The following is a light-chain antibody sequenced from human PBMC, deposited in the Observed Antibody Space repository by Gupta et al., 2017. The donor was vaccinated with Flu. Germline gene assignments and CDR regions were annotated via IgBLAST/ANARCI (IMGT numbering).Light chain of an antibody. CDR3: SAWDDSLNGHYV. Sequence: QSVLTQPPPASAAPGQRVTISCFGTGSNIGKNPVHWYQQLPVSAPKLLIYSFSWRPSGVPGLFSGSKAATSAVLAISGLQSDDEADYYCSAWDDSLNGHYVFGTGTTVTVL. CDR2: SFS. V-gene: IGLV1-44*01. CDR1: GSNIGKNP. J-gene: IGLJ1*01.